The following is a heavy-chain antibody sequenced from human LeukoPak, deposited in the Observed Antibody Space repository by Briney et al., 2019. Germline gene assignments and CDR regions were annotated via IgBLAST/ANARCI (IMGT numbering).Heavy chain of an antibody. CDR3: ARRRYYDSTGYLD. Sequence: SETLSLTCTVSGGSISSSSYYWGWIRQPPGKGLEWIGDIYYRGSTYYNPSLKSRVSISINTSNNQFSLTLNSVTAADTALYFCARRRYYDSTGYLDWGQGTLVTVSS. CDR2: IYYRGST. D-gene: IGHD3-22*01. CDR1: GGSISSSSYY. J-gene: IGHJ1*01. V-gene: IGHV4-39*01.